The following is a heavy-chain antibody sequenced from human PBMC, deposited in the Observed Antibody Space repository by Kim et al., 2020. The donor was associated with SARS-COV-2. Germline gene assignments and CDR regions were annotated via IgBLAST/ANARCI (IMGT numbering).Heavy chain of an antibody. D-gene: IGHD4-17*01. CDR1: GFTFSSYA. CDR2: ISSSGGST. J-gene: IGHJ6*02. Sequence: GGSLRLSCAASGFTFSSYAMSWVRQAPGKGLEWVSSISSSGGSTYYADSVKGRFTISRDNSKNTLYLQMNSMRAEDTAVYYCAKAFNSGDYYCGIDVWGQGTLVTVSS. CDR3: AKAFNSGDYYCGIDV. V-gene: IGHV3-23*01.